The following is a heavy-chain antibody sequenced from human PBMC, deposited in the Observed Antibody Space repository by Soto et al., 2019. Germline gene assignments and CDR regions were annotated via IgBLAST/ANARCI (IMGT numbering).Heavy chain of an antibody. J-gene: IGHJ6*02. Sequence: PSETLSLTCTVSGGSISSSSYYWGWIRQPPGKGREWIGSIYYSGSTYYNPSLKSRVTISVDTSNNQFSLKLSSVTAADTAVYYCATQRIAGATLGYSYSAMHVWGPAPPVTSP. D-gene: IGHD1-26*01. CDR3: ATQRIAGATLGYSYSAMHV. CDR2: IYYSGST. CDR1: GGSISSSSYY. V-gene: IGHV4-39*01.